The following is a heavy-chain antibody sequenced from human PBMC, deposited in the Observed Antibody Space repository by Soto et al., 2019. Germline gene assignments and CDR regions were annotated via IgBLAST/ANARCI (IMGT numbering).Heavy chain of an antibody. V-gene: IGHV4-59*01. CDR2: IYYSGST. CDR1: GGSISSYY. J-gene: IGHJ6*02. Sequence: QVQLQESGPGLVKPSETLSLTCTVSGGSISSYYWSWIRQPPGKGLEWIGYIYYSGSTNYNPSLKSRVTISVDTSKTQFSLKLSSVTAADTAVYYCARAHYYGSGSYGMDVWGQGTTVTVSS. CDR3: ARAHYYGSGSYGMDV. D-gene: IGHD3-10*01.